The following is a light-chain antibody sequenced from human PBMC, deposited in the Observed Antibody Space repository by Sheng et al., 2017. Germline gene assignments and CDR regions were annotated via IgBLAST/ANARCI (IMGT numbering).Light chain of an antibody. J-gene: IGKJ4*01. Sequence: EIVLTQSPATLSVSPGETVTLSCRASQYISNFVAWYQHRPGQGPRLLIHDASNRATGVPGKFSGSGFGTDFSLTINTLEPEDSAIYYCQHLRAWPLTFGGGTKVEI. CDR3: QHLRAWPLT. CDR1: QYISNF. V-gene: IGKV3-11*01. CDR2: DAS.